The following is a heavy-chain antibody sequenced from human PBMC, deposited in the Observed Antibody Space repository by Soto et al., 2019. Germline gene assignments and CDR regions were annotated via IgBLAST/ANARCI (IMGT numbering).Heavy chain of an antibody. CDR3: ARAPRSSIAARHFDY. V-gene: IGHV4-39*01. D-gene: IGHD6-6*01. CDR1: GGSISSSSYY. Sequence: PSETLSLTCTVSGGSISSSSYYWGWIRQPPGKGLEWIGSIYYSGSTYYNPSLKSRVTISVDTSKNQFSLKLSSVTAADTAVYYCARAPRSSIAARHFDYWGQGTLVTVPS. J-gene: IGHJ4*02. CDR2: IYYSGST.